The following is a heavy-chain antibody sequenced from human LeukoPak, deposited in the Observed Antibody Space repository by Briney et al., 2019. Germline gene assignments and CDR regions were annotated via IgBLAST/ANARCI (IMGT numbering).Heavy chain of an antibody. Sequence: GRSLRLSCAASGFTFSNYAMHWVRQAPGKGLEWVAIVSHDGRNQYYAESVKGRFTISRDSSKNTVSLQMNSLRAGNSALYYCGRDPSARVTIDFWGQGTLVTVSS. V-gene: IGHV3-30*04. CDR1: GFTFSNYA. D-gene: IGHD5-24*01. J-gene: IGHJ4*02. CDR3: GRDPSARVTIDF. CDR2: VSHDGRNQ.